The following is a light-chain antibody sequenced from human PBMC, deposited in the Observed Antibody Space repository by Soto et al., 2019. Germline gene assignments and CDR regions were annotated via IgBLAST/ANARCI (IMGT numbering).Light chain of an antibody. CDR3: SSHAGINNVV. V-gene: IGLV2-8*01. Sequence: QSALTQPASVSGSPGQSITISCTGTSSDVGGYNSVSWYQQHPGKAPKLIIYEVTKRPSGVPDRFSGSKSGNTASLTVSGLQAEDEADYYCSSHAGINNVVFGGGTKVTVL. J-gene: IGLJ3*02. CDR1: SSDVGGYNS. CDR2: EVT.